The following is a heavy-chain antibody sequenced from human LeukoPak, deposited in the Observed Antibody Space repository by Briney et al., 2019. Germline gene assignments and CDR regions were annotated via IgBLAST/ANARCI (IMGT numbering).Heavy chain of an antibody. CDR1: GFTFSNYW. CDR3: ARETFAATARGGDH. J-gene: IGHJ4*02. D-gene: IGHD6-13*01. V-gene: IGHV3-7*01. Sequence: PGGSLRLSCAASGFTFSNYWMTWVRQAPRKGLEWGANIKQDGSETYYVDSVKGRFTISRDNAKNSLFLQMNSLRADDTAVYYCARETFAATARGGDHWGQGTLVTVSS. CDR2: IKQDGSET.